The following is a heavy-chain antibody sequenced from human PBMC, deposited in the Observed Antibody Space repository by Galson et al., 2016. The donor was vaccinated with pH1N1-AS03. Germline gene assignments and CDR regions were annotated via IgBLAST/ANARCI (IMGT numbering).Heavy chain of an antibody. CDR2: ISSSGSIF. V-gene: IGHV3-48*04. CDR1: GFIFSSYS. J-gene: IGHJ3*02. CDR3: ASPDSGYDGQDAFDI. D-gene: IGHD5-12*01. Sequence: SLRLSCAASGFIFSSYSMNWVRQAPGKGLEWVSYISSSGSIFQYADSVKGRFTISRDNARTSLYLQMNSLRAEDTAMYYCASPDSGYDGQDAFDIWGQGTMVTVSS.